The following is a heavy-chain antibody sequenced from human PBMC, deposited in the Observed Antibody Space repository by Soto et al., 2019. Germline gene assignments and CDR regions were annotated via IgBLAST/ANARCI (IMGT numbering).Heavy chain of an antibody. Sequence: ELQLVESGGGLVPPGGSLSLSCAASGFTFSSYWMTWVRQAPGKGLEWVANIKQDGSEEHYVDSVKGRFTISRDNAKNSLYLQMNSLRDEDTAVYYCARDCGTASCYIYVMGYYYGMDVWGQGTTVTVSS. V-gene: IGHV3-7*04. CDR1: GFTFSSYW. CDR3: ARDCGTASCYIYVMGYYYGMDV. CDR2: IKQDGSEE. D-gene: IGHD3-10*01. J-gene: IGHJ6*02.